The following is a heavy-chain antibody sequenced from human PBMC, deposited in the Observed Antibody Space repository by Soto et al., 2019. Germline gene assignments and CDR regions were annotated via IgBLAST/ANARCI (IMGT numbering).Heavy chain of an antibody. CDR2: IHSTRTP. V-gene: IGHV4-4*07. CDR1: GDSVSKYY. J-gene: IGHJ5*02. CDR3: ARSPAYGDYANLDT. D-gene: IGHD4-17*01. Sequence: QVQLQESGPGLVKPSETLSLTCTVSGDSVSKYYWNWIRQPAGKGLGWIGRIHSTRTPNYNPPLKSRVTMSVDTSKNQFSLKLNLTSVTAADTAVYYCARSPAYGDYANLDTWGQGTLVTVSS.